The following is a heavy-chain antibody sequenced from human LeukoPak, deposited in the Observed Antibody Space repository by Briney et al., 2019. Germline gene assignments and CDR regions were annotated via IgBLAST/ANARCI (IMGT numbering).Heavy chain of an antibody. V-gene: IGHV3-74*01. CDR1: GFTFSSYW. Sequence: PGRSLRLSCAASGFTFSSYWMHWVRQAPEKGLMWVSRINSDGSNTSYADSVKGRFTISRDNAKNTLYLQMNSLRAEDTAVYHCTRGSGRYMDVWGKGTTVTVSS. D-gene: IGHD1-14*01. CDR3: TRGSGRYMDV. CDR2: INSDGSNT. J-gene: IGHJ6*03.